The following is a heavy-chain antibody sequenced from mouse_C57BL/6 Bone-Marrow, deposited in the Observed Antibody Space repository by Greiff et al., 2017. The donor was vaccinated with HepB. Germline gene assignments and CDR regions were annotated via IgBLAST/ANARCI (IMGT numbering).Heavy chain of an antibody. J-gene: IGHJ2*01. D-gene: IGHD1-1*01. CDR2: IDPETGGT. Sequence: QVQLQQSGAELVRPGASVTLSCKASGYTFTDYEMHWVKQTPVHGLEWIGAIDPETGGTAYNQKFKGKAILTADKSSSTAYMELRSLTSEDSAVYYCTDVIIYYYGSGDYFDYWGQGTTLTVSS. V-gene: IGHV1-15*01. CDR3: TDVIIYYYGSGDYFDY. CDR1: GYTFTDYE.